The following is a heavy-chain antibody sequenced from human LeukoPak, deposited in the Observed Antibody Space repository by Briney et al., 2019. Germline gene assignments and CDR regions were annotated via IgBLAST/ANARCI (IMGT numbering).Heavy chain of an antibody. V-gene: IGHV4-61*08. D-gene: IGHD3-3*01. CDR1: GGSVESADYY. Sequence: PSETLSLTCTVSGGSVESADYYWSWIRQPPGKGLEWIGYIYYSGSTNYNPSLKSRVTISVDTSKNQFSLKLSSVTAADTAVYYCASQLHDFWSGWTNAFDIWGQGTMVTVSS. J-gene: IGHJ3*02. CDR3: ASQLHDFWSGWTNAFDI. CDR2: IYYSGST.